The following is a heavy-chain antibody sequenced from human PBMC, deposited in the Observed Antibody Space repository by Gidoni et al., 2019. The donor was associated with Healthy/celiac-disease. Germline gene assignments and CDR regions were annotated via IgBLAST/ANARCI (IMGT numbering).Heavy chain of an antibody. CDR3: ASVEIATLGFDY. J-gene: IGHJ4*02. D-gene: IGHD1-26*01. CDR2: IYYSGST. Sequence: QVQLQESGPALVKPSETMSLICTVSGGSISSYYWSWIRQPPGKGLAWIGYIYYSGSTNYNPSLKIQVTISVDTSTNQFSLKLSSVTAADTAVYYCASVEIATLGFDYWGQGTLVTVSS. CDR1: GGSISSYY. V-gene: IGHV4-59*01.